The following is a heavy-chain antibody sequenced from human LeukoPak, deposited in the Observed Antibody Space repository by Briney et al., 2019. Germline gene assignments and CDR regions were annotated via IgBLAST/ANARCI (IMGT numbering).Heavy chain of an antibody. CDR3: ARDKVAY. CDR1: GFTFSNYW. CDR2: INKDGSEI. J-gene: IGHJ4*02. Sequence: PGGSLTLSCSASGFTFSNYWMRWVRQAPGKGLEWVAHINKDGSEIYYVDSVKGRFTISRDNAKNSLSLQMNSLRVEDAGGDWCARDKVAYWGQGILVAVSS. V-gene: IGHV3-7*01.